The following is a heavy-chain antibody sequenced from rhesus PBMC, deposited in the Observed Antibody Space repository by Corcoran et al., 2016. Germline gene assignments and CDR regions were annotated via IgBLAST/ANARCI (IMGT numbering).Heavy chain of an antibody. CDR2: ISGSMGSP. V-gene: IGHV4-99*01. J-gene: IGHJ4*01. CDR1: GYSIISGYY. Sequence: QVQLQESGPGLVKPSETLSLTCAVSGYSIISGYYWGWIRQPQGKGLEYIGYISGSMGSPYYIPSLKSLVTISKDTTKNQFSLKLSSVTAADTAVYYCARLAAAGSIFDCWGQGVLVTVSS. D-gene: IGHD6-31*01. CDR3: ARLAAAGSIFDC.